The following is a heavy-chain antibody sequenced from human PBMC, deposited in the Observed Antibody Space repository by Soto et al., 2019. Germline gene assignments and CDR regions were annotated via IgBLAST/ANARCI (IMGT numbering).Heavy chain of an antibody. V-gene: IGHV1-18*01. J-gene: IGHJ4*02. CDR3: ARLSGYSYGYVASDYFDY. D-gene: IGHD5-18*01. Sequence: GASVKVSCKASGYTFTSYGISWVRQAPGQGLEWMGWISAYNGNTNYAQKLQGRVTMTTDTSTSTAYMELRSLRSDDTAVYYCARLSGYSYGYVASDYFDYWGQGTLVTVSS. CDR2: ISAYNGNT. CDR1: GYTFTSYG.